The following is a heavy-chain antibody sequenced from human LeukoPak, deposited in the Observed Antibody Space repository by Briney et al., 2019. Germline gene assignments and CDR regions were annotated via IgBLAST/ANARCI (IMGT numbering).Heavy chain of an antibody. V-gene: IGHV4-59*08. J-gene: IGHJ5*02. CDR2: IYYSGST. CDR1: GGSISSYY. D-gene: IGHD6-19*01. CDR3: ARYPGIAVAADNWFDP. Sequence: SETLSLTCTVSGGSISSYYWSWIRQPPGKGLEWIGYIYYSGSTNYNPSLKSRVTISVDTSKNQFSLKLSSVTAADTAVYYCARYPGIAVAADNWFDPWGQGTLVTVSS.